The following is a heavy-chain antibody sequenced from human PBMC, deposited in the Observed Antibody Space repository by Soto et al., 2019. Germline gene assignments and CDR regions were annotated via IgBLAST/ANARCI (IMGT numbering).Heavy chain of an antibody. CDR2: IEWDDDK. Sequence: SGPTLVNPTQTLTLTCTFSGFSLSTSGMFVSWIRQPPGKALEWLAVIEWDDDKYYSTSLKTRLTISKDTSKNLVVLTMTNMDPVDTATYYCARIPSTSPWEYGMDVWGQGTTVTVSS. J-gene: IGHJ6*02. CDR1: GFSLSTSGMF. V-gene: IGHV2-70*01. CDR3: ARIPSTSPWEYGMDV. D-gene: IGHD1-26*01.